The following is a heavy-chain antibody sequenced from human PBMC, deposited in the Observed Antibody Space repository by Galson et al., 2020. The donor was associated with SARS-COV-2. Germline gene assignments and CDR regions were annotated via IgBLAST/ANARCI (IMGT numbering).Heavy chain of an antibody. V-gene: IGHV2-5*02. Sequence: KMSGPTLVKPTQTLTLTCTFSGSSLSTRGVGVGWFRQPPGKTLEWLALIYSEDDKHFSPSLESRITIARDTPISQVVLTMTKMDPADTATYYGADRRGAWGEKSGHDAFDMWGQGTMVTVSS. D-gene: IGHD3-3*01. CDR3: ADRRGAWGEKSGHDAFDM. CDR2: IYSEDDK. CDR1: GSSLSTRGVG. J-gene: IGHJ3*02.